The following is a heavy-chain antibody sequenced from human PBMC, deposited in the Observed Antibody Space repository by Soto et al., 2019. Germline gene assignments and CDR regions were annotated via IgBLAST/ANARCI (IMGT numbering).Heavy chain of an antibody. CDR3: PRGGGSVSTPYYYYGMDV. J-gene: IGHJ6*02. CDR2: IWYDGSNK. V-gene: IGHV3-33*01. CDR1: GFTFSSYG. Sequence: QVQLVESGGGVVQTGRSLRLSCAASGFTFSSYGIHWVRQAPGKGLEWVAVIWYDGSNKYYADSVKGRFTISRNNSNNTLKMHMNSLSAADTAVNYCPRGGGSVSTPYYYYGMDVWGQGTTVTVSS. D-gene: IGHD3-10*01.